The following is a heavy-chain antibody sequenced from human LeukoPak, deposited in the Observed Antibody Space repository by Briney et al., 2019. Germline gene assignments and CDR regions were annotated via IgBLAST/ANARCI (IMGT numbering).Heavy chain of an antibody. J-gene: IGHJ6*03. CDR1: GFTFRSYN. CDR3: ARGVPSQDYYYYMDV. Sequence: GGSLRLSCAASGFTFRSYNMNWVRQAPGKGLEWVSYITGGSTTIYYADSVKGRFTISGDNAKNSLYLQMNSLRAEDTAVYYCARGVPSQDYYYYMDVWGKGTTVTISS. CDR2: ITGGSTTI. D-gene: IGHD3-10*02. V-gene: IGHV3-48*04.